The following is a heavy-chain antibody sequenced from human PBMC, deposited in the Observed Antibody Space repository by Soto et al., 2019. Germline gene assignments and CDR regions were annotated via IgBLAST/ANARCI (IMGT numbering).Heavy chain of an antibody. J-gene: IGHJ4*02. CDR1: GFTFSSYS. CDR2: ISGSSSYI. Sequence: GGSMRLSCAASGFTFSSYSMNWVRQAPRKGLEWVSSISGSSSYIYYADSVKGRFTISRDNAKNSLYLQMNSLRAEDTAVYYCAIAVAGAVDYWGQGTLVTVSS. V-gene: IGHV3-21*01. D-gene: IGHD6-19*01. CDR3: AIAVAGAVDY.